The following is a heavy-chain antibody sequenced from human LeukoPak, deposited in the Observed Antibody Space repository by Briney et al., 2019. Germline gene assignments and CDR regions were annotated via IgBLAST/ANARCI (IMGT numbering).Heavy chain of an antibody. CDR3: ARKAAAGTFQFDY. V-gene: IGHV4-34*01. J-gene: IGHJ4*02. D-gene: IGHD6-13*01. Sequence: SETLSLTCAVYGGSFSGYYWSWIRQPPGKGLEWIGEINHSGSTNYNPSLKSRVTISVDTSKNQFSPKLRSVTAADTAVYYCARKAAAGTFQFDYWGQGTLVTVSS. CDR2: INHSGST. CDR1: GGSFSGYY.